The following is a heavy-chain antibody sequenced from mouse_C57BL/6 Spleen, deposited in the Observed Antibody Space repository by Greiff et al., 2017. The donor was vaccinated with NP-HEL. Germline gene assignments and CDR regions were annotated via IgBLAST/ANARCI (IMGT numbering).Heavy chain of an antibody. J-gene: IGHJ2*01. V-gene: IGHV1-80*01. CDR3: ARGYYGSRDYFDY. D-gene: IGHD1-1*01. Sequence: VQLQQSGAELVKPGASVKISCKASGYAFSSYWMNWVKQRPGKGLEWIGQIYPGDGDTNYNGKFKGKATLTSDKSSSTASMQLSSLTSEDSAVYFCARGYYGSRDYFDYWGQGTTLTVSS. CDR2: IYPGDGDT. CDR1: GYAFSSYW.